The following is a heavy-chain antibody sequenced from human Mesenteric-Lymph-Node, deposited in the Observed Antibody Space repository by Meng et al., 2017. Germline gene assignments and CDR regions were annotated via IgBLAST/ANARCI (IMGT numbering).Heavy chain of an antibody. J-gene: IGHJ5*02. CDR3: ARGGNFDP. D-gene: IGHD2/OR15-2a*01. CDR2: ISTNTGTP. Sequence: QVQPVQSWSELIQPGASVKVSCHASGSTFSTYTINWVRQAHGRGLEWMGWISTNTGTPTYTQGFTGRFVFSLDTSVSTAYLQISSLKAEDTAVYYCARGGNFDPWGQGTLVTVSS. V-gene: IGHV7-4-1*02. CDR1: GSTFSTYT.